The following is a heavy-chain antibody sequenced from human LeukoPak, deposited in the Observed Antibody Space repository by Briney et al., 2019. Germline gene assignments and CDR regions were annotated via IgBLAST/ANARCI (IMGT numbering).Heavy chain of an antibody. J-gene: IGHJ4*02. CDR1: GFTFSSYA. CDR2: ISYDGSNK. V-gene: IGHV3-30-3*01. Sequence: GESLRLSCAASGFTFSSYAMHWVRQAPGKGLEWVAVISYDGSNKYYADSVKGRFTISRDNSKNTLYLQMNSLRAEDTAVYYCARETWFGECYFDYWGQGTLVTVSS. CDR3: ARETWFGECYFDY. D-gene: IGHD3-10*01.